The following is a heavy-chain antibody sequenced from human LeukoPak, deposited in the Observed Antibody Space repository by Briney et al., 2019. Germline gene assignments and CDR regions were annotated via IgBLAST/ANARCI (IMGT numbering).Heavy chain of an antibody. V-gene: IGHV1-2*02. D-gene: IGHD3-10*01. CDR2: INPNSGGT. Sequence: GASVKVSCKASGYTFTGYYMHWVRQAPGQGLEWMGWINPNSGGTNYAQKFQGRVTMTRDTSISTAYMELRSLRSDDTAVYYCARETLYYGSGRATSGYFDYWGQGTLVTVSS. J-gene: IGHJ4*02. CDR1: GYTFTGYY. CDR3: ARETLYYGSGRATSGYFDY.